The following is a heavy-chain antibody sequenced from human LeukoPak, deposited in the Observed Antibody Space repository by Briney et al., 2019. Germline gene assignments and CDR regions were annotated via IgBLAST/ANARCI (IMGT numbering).Heavy chain of an antibody. CDR2: INHSGST. D-gene: IGHD6-6*01. CDR3: ARYSSSSTRSTNYYYYYMDV. V-gene: IGHV4-34*01. J-gene: IGHJ6*03. CDR1: GGSFSGYY. Sequence: PSETLSLTCAVYGGSFSGYYWSWIRQPPGKGLEWIGEINHSGSTNYNPSLKSRVTISVDTSKNQFPLKLSSVTAADTAVYYCARYSSSSTRSTNYYYYYMDVWGKGTTVTVSS.